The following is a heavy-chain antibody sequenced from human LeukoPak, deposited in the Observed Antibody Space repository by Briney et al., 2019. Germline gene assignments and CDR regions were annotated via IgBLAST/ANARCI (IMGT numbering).Heavy chain of an antibody. D-gene: IGHD3-10*01. CDR1: GYTFTGYY. CDR3: ARLPPYGSGSYYSHPIDY. CDR2: INPNSGGT. J-gene: IGHJ4*02. Sequence: ASVKVFCKASGYTFTGYYMHWVRQAPGQGLEWMGWINPNSGGTNYAQKFQGRVTMTRDTSISTAYMELSRLRSDDTAVYYCARLPPYGSGSYYSHPIDYWGQGTLVTVSS. V-gene: IGHV1-2*02.